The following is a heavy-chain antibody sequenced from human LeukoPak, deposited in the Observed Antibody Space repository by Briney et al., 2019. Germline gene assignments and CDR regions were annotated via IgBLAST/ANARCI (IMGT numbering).Heavy chain of an antibody. Sequence: PGRSLRLSCAASGFTFSNYVMHWVRQAPGKGLEWVAVIWYDGSNKYYADSVKDRFTNSRDNSKNTLYLQMNSLRAEDTAVYYCAKDNAYYFEYWGQGTLVTVSS. CDR3: AKDNAYYFEY. CDR1: GFTFSNYV. CDR2: IWYDGSNK. J-gene: IGHJ4*02. V-gene: IGHV3-33*06.